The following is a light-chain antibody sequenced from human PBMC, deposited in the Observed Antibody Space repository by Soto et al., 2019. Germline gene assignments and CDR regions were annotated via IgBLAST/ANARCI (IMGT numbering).Light chain of an antibody. CDR3: KQVKSYPLT. J-gene: IGKJ3*01. CDR2: AAS. V-gene: IGKV1-9*01. Sequence: DIKLTQSPSFLSASVGDRVTITCRASQGISSNLAWYQQKPGKASKLLIYAASTLQGEVPSRFSGSGSGTKFTLTISRLLREDFANLFCKQVKSYPLTFG. CDR1: QGISSN.